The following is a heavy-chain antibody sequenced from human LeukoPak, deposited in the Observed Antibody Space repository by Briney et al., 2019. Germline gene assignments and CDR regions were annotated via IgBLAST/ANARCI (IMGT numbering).Heavy chain of an antibody. Sequence: GESLKISCKGSGYSFTSYWIGWVRQMPGKGLEWMGIIYPGDSDTRYSPSFQGQVTISADKSISTAHLQWSSLKASDTAMYYCARQKDSSGWYGPSHFFDYWGQGTLVTVSS. V-gene: IGHV5-51*01. D-gene: IGHD6-19*01. CDR2: IYPGDSDT. CDR3: ARQKDSSGWYGPSHFFDY. J-gene: IGHJ4*02. CDR1: GYSFTSYW.